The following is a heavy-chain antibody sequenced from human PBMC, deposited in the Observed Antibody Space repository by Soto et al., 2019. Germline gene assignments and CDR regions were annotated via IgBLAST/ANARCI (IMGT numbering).Heavy chain of an antibody. D-gene: IGHD5-18*01. CDR2: IYVSGST. V-gene: IGHV4-39*01. CDR3: ASNQWILYGMDV. J-gene: IGHJ6*02. Sequence: SETLSLTCTVSGGSSGSSSYYRGWVRQPPGKGLEWIGSIYVSGSTSYNPSLKSRVTISVDTSKSQFSLRLSSVTAADTAVYYCASNQWILYGMDVWGQGTTVTVSS. CDR1: GGSSGSSSYY.